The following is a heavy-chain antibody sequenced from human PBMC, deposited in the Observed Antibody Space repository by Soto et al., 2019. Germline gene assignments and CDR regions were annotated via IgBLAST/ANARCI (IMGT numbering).Heavy chain of an antibody. J-gene: IGHJ4*02. Sequence: ASVKVSCKTSGYSFTDCKLHWVRQAPGQGLEWMGWVDPNGGGSNSAQKFQGSVTMTWDTSITTAYLDLTRLTTNDTATYFCATWVDYGDFEGFDFWGQGTLVTVSS. CDR2: VDPNGGGS. V-gene: IGHV1-2*04. CDR1: GYSFTDCK. D-gene: IGHD4-17*01. CDR3: ATWVDYGDFEGFDF.